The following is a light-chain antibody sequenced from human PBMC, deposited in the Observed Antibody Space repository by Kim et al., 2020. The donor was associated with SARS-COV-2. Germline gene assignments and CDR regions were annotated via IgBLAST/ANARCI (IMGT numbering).Light chain of an antibody. CDR2: EDN. V-gene: IGLV6-57*03. CDR1: RGGIASNY. CDR3: QSYDSSNHVV. J-gene: IGLJ2*01. Sequence: KTVTMSCPPRRGGIASNYVQWYQQRPGSAPTTVIYEDNHRPSGVPDRFSGSIDSSSNSASLTISGLKTEDEADYYCQSYDSSNHVVFGGGTQLTVL.